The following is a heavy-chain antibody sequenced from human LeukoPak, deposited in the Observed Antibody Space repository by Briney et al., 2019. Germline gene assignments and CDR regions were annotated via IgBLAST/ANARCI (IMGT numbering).Heavy chain of an antibody. V-gene: IGHV3-9*01. CDR2: FSWKSGSI. J-gene: IGHJ4*02. Sequence: GRSLRLSCAASGFTFDDYAMPRVRQAPGKGLGWVSGFSWKSGSIGYADSVKGRFTISRDNAKNSLYLQMNSLRAEDTALYYCAKDILLQRDYDSSGYYDYWGQGTLATVSS. D-gene: IGHD3-22*01. CDR1: GFTFDDYA. CDR3: AKDILLQRDYDSSGYYDY.